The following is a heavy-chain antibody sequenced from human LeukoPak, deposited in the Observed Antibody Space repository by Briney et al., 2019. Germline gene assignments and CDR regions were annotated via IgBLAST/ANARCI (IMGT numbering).Heavy chain of an antibody. D-gene: IGHD2-21*02. CDR1: GFTFGVYN. J-gene: IGHJ4*02. Sequence: GGSLRLSCAASGFTFGVYNMSWIRRAPGKGLEWISYISSSGSTTYYGDSVKGRFTISRDNAKNSLYLQMNSLSAEDTAVYYCARGHPEVVTAIPRLYDSWGQGTLVTVSS. V-gene: IGHV3-11*01. CDR3: ARGHPEVVTAIPRLYDS. CDR2: ISSSGSTT.